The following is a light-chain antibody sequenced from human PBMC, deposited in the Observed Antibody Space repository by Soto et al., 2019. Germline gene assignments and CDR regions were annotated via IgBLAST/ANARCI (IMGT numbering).Light chain of an antibody. CDR2: GAS. V-gene: IGKV3-15*01. CDR1: QSIGSY. J-gene: IGKJ1*01. CDR3: QHYNSYSEA. Sequence: EILLTQSPATLSFSPGERATLSCRASQSIGSYLAWYQQKPGQAPRLLMYGASIRATGIPARFSGSGSGTEFILTISSLQPDDFATYYCQHYNSYSEAFGQGTKVDIK.